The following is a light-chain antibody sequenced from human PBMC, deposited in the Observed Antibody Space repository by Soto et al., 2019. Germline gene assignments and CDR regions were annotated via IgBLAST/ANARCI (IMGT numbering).Light chain of an antibody. CDR1: QSISSW. CDR3: QQYNSYSIT. CDR2: DAS. V-gene: IGKV1-5*01. J-gene: IGKJ5*01. Sequence: DIQMTQSPSTLSASVGDRVTITCRASQSISSWLAWYQQEPGKVPKLLIHDASSLESGVPSRFSGSGSGTEFTLTISSLQPDDFATYYCQQYNSYSITFGQGTRLEIK.